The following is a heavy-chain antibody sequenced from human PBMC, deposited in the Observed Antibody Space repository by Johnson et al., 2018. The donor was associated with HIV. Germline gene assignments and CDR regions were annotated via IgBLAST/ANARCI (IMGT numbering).Heavy chain of an antibody. CDR2: ISYDGSNK. CDR1: GFTFSSYG. Sequence: QVQLVESGGSLVQPGGSLRLSCAASGFTFSSYGMHWVRQAPGKGLEWVAVISYDGSNKYYADSVKGRFTISRDNSKNTLYLQMNNLRAEDTSVYYCAKDFGSSSWHAVDVWGQGTMVTVSS. D-gene: IGHD6-13*01. J-gene: IGHJ3*01. V-gene: IGHV3-30*18. CDR3: AKDFGSSSWHAVDV.